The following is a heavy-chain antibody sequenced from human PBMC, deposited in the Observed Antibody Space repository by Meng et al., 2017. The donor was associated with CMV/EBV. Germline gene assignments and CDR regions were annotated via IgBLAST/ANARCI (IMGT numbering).Heavy chain of an antibody. CDR1: GGSISSSSYY. CDR2: IYYSGST. CDR3: ARDQGSGWYYYYYGMDV. D-gene: IGHD6-19*01. V-gene: IGHV4-39*07. J-gene: IGHJ6*02. Sequence: SETLSLTCTVSGGSISSSSYYWGWIRQPPGKGLEWIGSIYYSGSTYYNPSPKSRVTISVDTSKNQFSLKLSSVTAADTAVYYCARDQGSGWYYYYYGMDVWGQGTTVTVSS.